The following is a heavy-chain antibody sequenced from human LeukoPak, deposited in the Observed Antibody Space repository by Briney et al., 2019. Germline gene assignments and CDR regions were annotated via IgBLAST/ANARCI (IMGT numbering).Heavy chain of an antibody. D-gene: IGHD6-13*01. J-gene: IGHJ4*02. CDR2: ISWNSGSI. CDR1: GFTFDDYA. V-gene: IGHV3-9*01. Sequence: GGSLRLSCAASGFTFDDYAMHRVRQAPGKGLEWVSGISWNSGSIGYADSVKGRFTISRDNAKNSLYLQMNSLRAEDTALYYCAKGVGSSWSPYDYWGQGTLVTVSS. CDR3: AKGVGSSWSPYDY.